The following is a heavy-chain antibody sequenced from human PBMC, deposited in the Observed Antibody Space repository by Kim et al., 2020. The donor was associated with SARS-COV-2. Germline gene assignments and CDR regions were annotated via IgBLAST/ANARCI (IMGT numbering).Heavy chain of an antibody. V-gene: IGHV3-49*02. D-gene: IGHD2-15*01. CDR3: TRDALYCSGGSCYSDY. J-gene: IGHJ4*02. Sequence: SVKGRFTISRDDSKSIAYLQMNSLKTEDTAVYYCTRDALYCSGGSCYSDYWGQGTLVTVSS.